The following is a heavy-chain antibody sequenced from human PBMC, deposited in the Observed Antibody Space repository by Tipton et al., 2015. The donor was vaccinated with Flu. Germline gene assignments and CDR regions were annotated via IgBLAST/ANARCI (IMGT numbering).Heavy chain of an antibody. CDR3: ARLGSGGY. CDR2: ISPFNGDT. D-gene: IGHD3-10*01. CDR1: GYTFTNFD. J-gene: IGHJ4*02. V-gene: IGHV1-18*01. Sequence: QVQLVQSGAEVKKPGASVMVSCKASGYTFTNFDLTWVRQAPGQGLEWMGWISPFNGDTKYAQKFQGRVTMTTDTSTSTAYMEVRSLRSDDTALYYCARLGSGGYWGQGTLVTVSS.